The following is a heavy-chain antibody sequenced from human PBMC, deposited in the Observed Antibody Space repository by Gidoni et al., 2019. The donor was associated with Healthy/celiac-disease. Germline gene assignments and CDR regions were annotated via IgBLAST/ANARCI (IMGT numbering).Heavy chain of an antibody. Sequence: EVQLVESGGGLVQPGGSLKLSCAASGFTFSGSAMHWVRQASGKGLEWVGRIRSKANSYATAYAASVKGRFTISRDDSKNTAYLQMNSLKTEDTAVYYCTSLRDTRFLEWLSPGGAFDIWGQGTMVTVSS. CDR1: GFTFSGSA. CDR2: IRSKANSYAT. V-gene: IGHV3-73*02. D-gene: IGHD3-3*01. CDR3: TSLRDTRFLEWLSPGGAFDI. J-gene: IGHJ3*02.